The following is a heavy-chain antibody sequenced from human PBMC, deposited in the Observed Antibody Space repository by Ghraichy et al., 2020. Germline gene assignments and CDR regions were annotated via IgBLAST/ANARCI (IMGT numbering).Heavy chain of an antibody. Sequence: GGSLRLSCAASGFTFSSYAMSWVRQAPGKGLEWVSAISGSGGSTYYADSVKGRFTISRDNSKNTLYLQMNSLRAEDTAVYYCAKVFGLDIVVVPAAMDFDYWGQGTLVTVSS. J-gene: IGHJ4*02. CDR3: AKVFGLDIVVVPAAMDFDY. D-gene: IGHD2-2*01. CDR2: ISGSGGST. CDR1: GFTFSSYA. V-gene: IGHV3-23*01.